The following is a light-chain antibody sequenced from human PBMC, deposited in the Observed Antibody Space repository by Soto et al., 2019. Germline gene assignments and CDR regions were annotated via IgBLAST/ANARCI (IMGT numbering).Light chain of an antibody. CDR1: SSNIGTNT. CDR3: EAWDGSLNVVL. CDR2: SNN. J-gene: IGLJ2*01. V-gene: IGLV1-44*01. Sequence: QSVLTQPPSASGTPGQRVTISCSGSSSNIGTNTVNWYQHLPGSAPKLLIVSNNQRPSGVPVRFSGSKSGTSASLAISGLQNDDEADYYCEAWDGSLNVVLFGGGTKLTVL.